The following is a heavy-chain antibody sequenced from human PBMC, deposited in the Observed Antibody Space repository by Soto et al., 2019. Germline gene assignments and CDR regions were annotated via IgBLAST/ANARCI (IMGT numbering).Heavy chain of an antibody. CDR3: ERDFYDSVGYTWFDS. Sequence: PSETLSLTCTVSGDTSTSYYWGWIRQAPGKGLEWIGHIHNSGTSTHNPSLNGRVTISIDMSKKQFPLKLTSLTSADTAVYYCERDFYDSVGYTWFDSWSQGTLVTVSS. V-gene: IGHV4-59*01. CDR1: GDTSTSYY. J-gene: IGHJ5*01. D-gene: IGHD3-22*01. CDR2: IHNSGTS.